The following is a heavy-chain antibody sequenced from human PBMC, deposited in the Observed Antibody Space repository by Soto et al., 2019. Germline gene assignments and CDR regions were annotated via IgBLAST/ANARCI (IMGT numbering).Heavy chain of an antibody. D-gene: IGHD3-22*01. CDR2: ISWNSGSI. Sequence: GGSLRLSCAASGFTFDDYAMHWVRQAPGKGLEWVSGISWNSGSIGYADSVKGRFTISRDNAKNSLYLQMNSLRAEDTALYYCAKDLGYRTMIVVVSFDYWGQGTLVTVSS. CDR1: GFTFDDYA. CDR3: AKDLGYRTMIVVVSFDY. J-gene: IGHJ4*02. V-gene: IGHV3-9*01.